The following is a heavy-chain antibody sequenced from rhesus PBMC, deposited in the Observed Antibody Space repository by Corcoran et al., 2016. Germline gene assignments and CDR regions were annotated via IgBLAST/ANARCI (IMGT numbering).Heavy chain of an antibody. CDR3: AKEGYGWEPPY. Sequence: EVQLVETGGGLVQPGGSLKLSCAASGFTFSSYGMSWVRQAPGKGLEWVSAINSGGGSTYYSYSVKGRFTISRENSKNTLSLQMNSLRAEDTAVYYCAKEGYGWEPPYWGQGVLVTVSS. CDR1: GFTFSSYG. CDR2: INSGGGST. D-gene: IGHD1-44*02. J-gene: IGHJ4*01. V-gene: IGHV3S5*01.